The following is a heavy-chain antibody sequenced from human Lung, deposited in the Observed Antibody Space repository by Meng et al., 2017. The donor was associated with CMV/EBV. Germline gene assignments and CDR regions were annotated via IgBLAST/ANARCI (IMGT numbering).Heavy chain of an antibody. V-gene: IGHV4-34*01. CDR3: ARAVNDDFWSEYYRSDRIDY. Sequence: GSLRLXCAVYGGSLSGSYWGWIRQTPEKGLEWIGEINHSGGTTYNPSLKSRVTISIDTSKNQFSLKLSSVTAADTAVYYCARAVNDDFWSEYYRSDRIDYWGQGTLVTVSS. CDR2: INHSGGT. D-gene: IGHD3-3*01. J-gene: IGHJ4*02. CDR1: GGSLSGSY.